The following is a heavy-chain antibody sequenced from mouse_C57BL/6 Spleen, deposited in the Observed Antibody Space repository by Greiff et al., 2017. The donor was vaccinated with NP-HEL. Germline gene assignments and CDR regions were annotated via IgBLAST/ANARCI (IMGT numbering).Heavy chain of an antibody. J-gene: IGHJ4*01. CDR2: IDPSDSYT. V-gene: IGHV1-59*01. D-gene: IGHD2-4*01. Sequence: VQLQQPGAELVRPGTSVKLSCKASGYTFTSYWMHWVKQRPGQGLEWIGVIDPSDSYTNYNQKFKGKATLTVDTSSSTAYMQLSSLTSEDSAVYYCARGGYDYDDYYAMDYWGQGTSVTVSS. CDR1: GYTFTSYW. CDR3: ARGGYDYDDYYAMDY.